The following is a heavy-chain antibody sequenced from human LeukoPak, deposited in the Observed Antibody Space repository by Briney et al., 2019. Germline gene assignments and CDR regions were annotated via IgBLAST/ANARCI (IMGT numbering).Heavy chain of an antibody. V-gene: IGHV3-33*01. CDR3: ARDGGYHSSGPFDY. J-gene: IGHJ4*02. D-gene: IGHD3-22*01. CDR1: GFTFSSHG. CDR2: IWYDGSDE. Sequence: GGSLRLSCAASGFTFSSHGMHWVHQAPGKGLEWVSIIWYDGSDEYYADSVKGRFTISRDNSKNTLYLQMNSLRAEDTAVYYCARDGGYHSSGPFDYWGQGTLVTDSS.